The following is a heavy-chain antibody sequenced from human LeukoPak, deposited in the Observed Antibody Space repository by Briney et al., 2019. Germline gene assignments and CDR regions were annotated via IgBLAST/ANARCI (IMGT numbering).Heavy chain of an antibody. J-gene: IGHJ5*02. V-gene: IGHV3-53*01. CDR2: IYSGGST. CDR3: ARDLRWLQFENWFDP. CDR1: GFTVSSNY. Sequence: GGSLRLSCAAFGFTVSSNYMSWVRQAPGKGLEWVSVIYSGGSTYYADSVKGRFTISRDNSKNTLYLQMNSLRAEDTAVYYCARDLRWLQFENWFDPWGQGTLVAVSS. D-gene: IGHD5-24*01.